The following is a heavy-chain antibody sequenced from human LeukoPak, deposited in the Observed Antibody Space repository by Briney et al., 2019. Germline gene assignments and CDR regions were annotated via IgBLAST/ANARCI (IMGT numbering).Heavy chain of an antibody. CDR1: GFTFSSYW. Sequence: GGSLRLSCAASGFTFSSYWMSWVRQAPGKGLEWVSGINWNGGSTGYADSVKGRFTISRDNAKNSLYLQMNSLRAEDTALYYCARGGIAAAGKVGGSFSPWGQGTLVTVSS. V-gene: IGHV3-20*04. CDR3: ARGGIAAAGKVGGSFSP. J-gene: IGHJ5*02. CDR2: INWNGGST. D-gene: IGHD6-13*01.